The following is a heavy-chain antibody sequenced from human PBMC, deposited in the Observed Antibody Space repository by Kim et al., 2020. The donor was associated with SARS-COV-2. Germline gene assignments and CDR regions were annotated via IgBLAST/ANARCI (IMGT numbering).Heavy chain of an antibody. J-gene: IGHJ4*02. V-gene: IGHV3-74*01. CDR3: ARVLWFGEYYYFDY. Sequence: ADSVKGRFTISRDNAKDTLYLQMNSLRAEETALYYCARVLWFGEYYYFDYWGQGTLVTVSS. D-gene: IGHD3-10*01.